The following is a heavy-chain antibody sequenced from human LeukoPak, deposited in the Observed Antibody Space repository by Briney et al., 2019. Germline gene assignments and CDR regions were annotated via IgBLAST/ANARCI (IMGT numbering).Heavy chain of an antibody. CDR1: GFTFSSYS. CDR2: ISSSSRTI. J-gene: IGHJ4*02. D-gene: IGHD4-17*01. CDR3: ARNAYGDRSSSDY. Sequence: GGSLRLSCAASGFTFSSYSMNWVRQAPGKGLEWVSFISSSSRTIFYADSVKARFTISRDNAKNSLYLQMNSLRAEDTAVYYCARNAYGDRSSSDYWGQGTLVTVSS. V-gene: IGHV3-48*01.